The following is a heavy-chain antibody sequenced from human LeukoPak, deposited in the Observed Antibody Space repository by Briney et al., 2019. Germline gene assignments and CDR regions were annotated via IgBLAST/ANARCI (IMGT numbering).Heavy chain of an antibody. CDR3: ARHADSSSWSMYYYYGMDV. D-gene: IGHD6-13*01. CDR1: GFTFSSYS. Sequence: GGSLRLSCAASGFTFSSYSMNWVRQAPGKGLEWVSSISSSSSYIYYADSVKGRFTISRDNAKNSLYLQMNSLRAEDTAVYYCARHADSSSWSMYYYYGMDVWGQGTTVTVSS. V-gene: IGHV3-21*01. CDR2: ISSSSSYI. J-gene: IGHJ6*02.